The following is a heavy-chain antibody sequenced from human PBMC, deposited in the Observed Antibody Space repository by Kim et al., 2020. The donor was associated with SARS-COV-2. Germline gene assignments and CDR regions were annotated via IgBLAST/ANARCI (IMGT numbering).Heavy chain of an antibody. J-gene: IGHJ3*02. Sequence: DSVKRRFTISRDNAKNSLYLQINSLRAEDTALYYCAKDMGAVAGTVAFDICAQGTMVTVSS. V-gene: IGHV3-9*01. CDR3: AKDMGAVAGTVAFDI. D-gene: IGHD6-19*01.